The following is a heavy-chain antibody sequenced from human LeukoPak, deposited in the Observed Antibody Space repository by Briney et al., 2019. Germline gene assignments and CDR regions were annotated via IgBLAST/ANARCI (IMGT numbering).Heavy chain of an antibody. CDR2: IYTSGST. Sequence: SETLSLTCTVSGGSITSGSYYWSWIRQPAGKGLEWIGRIYTSGSTNYNPSLKSRVTISVDTSKNQFSLKLSSVTAADTAVYYCARSYGSGSCCAFDIWGQGTMVTVSS. V-gene: IGHV4-61*02. D-gene: IGHD3-10*01. CDR3: ARSYGSGSCCAFDI. J-gene: IGHJ3*02. CDR1: GGSITSGSYY.